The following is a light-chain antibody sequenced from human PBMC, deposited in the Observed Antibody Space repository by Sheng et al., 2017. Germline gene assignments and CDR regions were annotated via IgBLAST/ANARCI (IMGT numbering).Light chain of an antibody. CDR1: QGIRNY. CDR3: QQYNTYPLT. V-gene: IGKV1-16*01. CDR2: GAT. J-gene: IGKJ4*01. Sequence: DIQMTQSPSSVSASVGDRVTITCRASQGIRNYLAWFQQKPGKVPKSLIYGATSLQHGVPSRFSGSGSGTDFTLTISSLQPEDFATYYCQQYNTYPLTFGGGTKVEIK.